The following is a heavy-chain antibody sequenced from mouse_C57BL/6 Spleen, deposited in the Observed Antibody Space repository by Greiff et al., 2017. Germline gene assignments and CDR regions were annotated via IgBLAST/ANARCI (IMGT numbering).Heavy chain of an antibody. D-gene: IGHD1-1*01. CDR1: GYAFTNYL. Sequence: QVQLQQSGAELVRPGTSVKVSCKASGYAFTNYLIEWVKQRPGQGLEWIGVINPGSGGTNYNEKFKGKATLTADKSSSTAYMELRSLTSEDSAVYFCARGYGSSYDFDYWGQGTTLTVSS. CDR2: INPGSGGT. J-gene: IGHJ2*01. CDR3: ARGYGSSYDFDY. V-gene: IGHV1-54*01.